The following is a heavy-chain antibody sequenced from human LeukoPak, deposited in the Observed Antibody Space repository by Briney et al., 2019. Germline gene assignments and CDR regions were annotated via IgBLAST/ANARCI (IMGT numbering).Heavy chain of an antibody. V-gene: IGHV3-23*01. CDR1: RFTFNASP. Sequence: VWSLRLYCASSRFTFNASPMSWVRQPPGHGLKWVSAISGSGGNTYYADSVKGRFTISRDNSKNTLYLQMNSLRAEDTAAYYCARGGILYGMDVWGQGTTVTVSS. CDR3: ARGGILYGMDV. CDR2: ISGSGGNT. J-gene: IGHJ6*02. D-gene: IGHD6-13*01.